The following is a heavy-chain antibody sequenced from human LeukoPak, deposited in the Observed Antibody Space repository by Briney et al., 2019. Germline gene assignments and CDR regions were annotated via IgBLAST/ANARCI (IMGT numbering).Heavy chain of an antibody. CDR1: GFTFSSYG. Sequence: GGSLRLSCAASGFTFSSYGMHWVRQAPGKGLEWVAVISYDGSNKYYADSVKGRFTISRDNSKNTLYLQMNSLRAEDTAVYYCARELSTGAYFDHWGQGTQVTVSS. CDR2: ISYDGSNK. CDR3: ARELSTGAYFDH. D-gene: IGHD1-1*01. J-gene: IGHJ4*02. V-gene: IGHV3-30*03.